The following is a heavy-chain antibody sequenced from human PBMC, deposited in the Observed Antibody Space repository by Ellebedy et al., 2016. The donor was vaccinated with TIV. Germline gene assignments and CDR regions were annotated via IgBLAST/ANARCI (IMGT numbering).Heavy chain of an antibody. CDR3: ARTQWLVSDPYYYYGMDV. J-gene: IGHJ6*02. CDR2: IYSGGST. Sequence: GESLKISXAASGFTVSSNYMSWVRQAPGKGLEWVSVIYSGGSTYYADSVKGRFTISRDNSKNTLYLQMNSLRAEDTAVYYCARTQWLVSDPYYYYGMDVWGQGTTVTVSS. V-gene: IGHV3-53*01. CDR1: GFTVSSNY. D-gene: IGHD6-19*01.